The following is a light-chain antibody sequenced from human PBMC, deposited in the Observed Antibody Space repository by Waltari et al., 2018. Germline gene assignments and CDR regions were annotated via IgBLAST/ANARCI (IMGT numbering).Light chain of an antibody. J-gene: IGKJ4*01. V-gene: IGKV2-28*01. CDR2: LGS. CDR1: QSLLHINGYDY. Sequence: IVLTQSPLSLPVTPGEPASISCRSSQSLLHINGYDYFNWYLQKPGQSPQLLIYLGSNRASGVPDRFSGSGSGTYFTLKISRVEPEDVGVYFCMQALETPLTFGGGTRVEIK. CDR3: MQALETPLT.